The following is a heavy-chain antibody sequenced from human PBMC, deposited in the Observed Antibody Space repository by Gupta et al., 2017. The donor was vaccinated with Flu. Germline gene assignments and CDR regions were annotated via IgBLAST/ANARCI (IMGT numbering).Heavy chain of an antibody. J-gene: IGHJ6*02. CDR3: ARGAHNWNYVNPYYGMDV. Sequence: GQGLEWMGGIIPIFGTTNYAQTFQDRVTITADKSTSTVYIELRNLRSEDTAVYYCARGAHNWNYVNPYYGMDVWGQGTTVTVSS. D-gene: IGHD1-7*01. CDR2: IIPIFGTT. V-gene: IGHV1-69*06.